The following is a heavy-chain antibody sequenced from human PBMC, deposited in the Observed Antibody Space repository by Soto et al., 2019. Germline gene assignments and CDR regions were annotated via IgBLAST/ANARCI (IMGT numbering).Heavy chain of an antibody. V-gene: IGHV3-66*01. J-gene: IGHJ6*02. CDR3: VRENYYYGMDV. CDR1: GFDASVNF. CDR2: INNAGTT. Sequence: GGSLRLSCAASGFDASVNFMTWVRQAPGRGLEWVSVINNAGTTFYADSVKGRFTISGDKSKNTLYLQMNSLRVEDTAIYYCVRENYYYGMDVWGQGTEVTVSS.